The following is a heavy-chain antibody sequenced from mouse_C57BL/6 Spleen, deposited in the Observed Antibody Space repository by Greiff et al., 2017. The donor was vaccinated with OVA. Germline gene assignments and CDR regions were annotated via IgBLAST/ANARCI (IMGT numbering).Heavy chain of an antibody. J-gene: IGHJ1*03. CDR2: IRHKANNHAT. CDR3: TIYYDYSGYFDV. V-gene: IGHV6-6*01. D-gene: IGHD2-4*01. CDR1: GFTFSDAW. Sequence: DVKLVESGGGLVQPGGSMKLSCAASGFTFSDAWMDWVRQSPEKGLEWVAEIRHKANNHATYYAESVKGRFTISRDASKSSVYLQMNSLRAEDTGIYYGTIYYDYSGYFDVWGTGTTVTVSS.